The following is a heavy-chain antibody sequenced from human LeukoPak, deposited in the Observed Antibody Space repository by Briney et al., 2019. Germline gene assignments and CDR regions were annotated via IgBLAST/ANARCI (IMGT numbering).Heavy chain of an antibody. V-gene: IGHV3-48*03. J-gene: IGHJ4*02. Sequence: GGSLRLSCAASGFTFSSYEMNWVRQAPGKGLEWVSYISSSGSTIYYADSVKGRFTISRDNAKNSLYLQMNSLRAEDTAAYYCARDQRYSSSSGGIDYWGQGTLVTVSS. D-gene: IGHD6-6*01. CDR3: ARDQRYSSSSGGIDY. CDR2: ISSSGSTI. CDR1: GFTFSSYE.